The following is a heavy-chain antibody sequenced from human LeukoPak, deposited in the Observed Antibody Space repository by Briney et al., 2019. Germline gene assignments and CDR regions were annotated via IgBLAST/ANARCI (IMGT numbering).Heavy chain of an antibody. J-gene: IGHJ6*03. CDR2: ISGSGGST. CDR3: AKHGVHLVVVPAAINSYYMDV. D-gene: IGHD2-2*02. Sequence: GGSLRLSCAASGFTFSSYAMSWVRQAPGKGLEWVSAISGSGGSTYYADSVKGRFTISRDNSKNTLYLQMNSLRAEDTAVYYCAKHGVHLVVVPAAINSYYMDVWGKGTTVTASS. CDR1: GFTFSSYA. V-gene: IGHV3-23*01.